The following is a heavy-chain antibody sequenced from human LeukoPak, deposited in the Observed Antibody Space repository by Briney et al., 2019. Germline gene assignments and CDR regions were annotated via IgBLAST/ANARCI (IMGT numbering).Heavy chain of an antibody. CDR1: GFPFGSYW. CDR2: ISGSGGST. D-gene: IGHD2-15*01. Sequence: PGGSLRLSCAASGFPFGSYWMSWVRQAPGRGLEWVSAISGSGGSTYYADSVKGQFTISRDNSKNTLHLQMNSLRAEDTAVYHCARQLGYCSDGSCYFDYWGQGTLVTVSS. CDR3: ARQLGYCSDGSCYFDY. V-gene: IGHV3-23*01. J-gene: IGHJ4*02.